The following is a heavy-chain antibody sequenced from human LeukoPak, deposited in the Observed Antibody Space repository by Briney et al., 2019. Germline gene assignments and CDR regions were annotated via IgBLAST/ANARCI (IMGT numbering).Heavy chain of an antibody. Sequence: KPSETLSLTCTVSGVSISSGGYYWSCIRQPPGKGLEWIGYIYHSGSTYYNPSLKSRVTISVDRSKNQFSLKLSSVTAADTAVYYCARDQTTSAVYYYYMDVWGKGTTVTVSS. V-gene: IGHV4-30-2*01. CDR1: GVSISSGGYY. J-gene: IGHJ6*03. D-gene: IGHD4-17*01. CDR3: ARDQTTSAVYYYYMDV. CDR2: IYHSGST.